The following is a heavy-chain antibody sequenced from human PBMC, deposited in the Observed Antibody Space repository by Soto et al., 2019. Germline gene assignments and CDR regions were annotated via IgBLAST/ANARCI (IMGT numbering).Heavy chain of an antibody. V-gene: IGHV3-33*01. CDR3: ARWEWLERPPALAY. Sequence: GGSLRLSCAASGFTFSSYGMHWVRQAPGKGLEWVAVIWYDGSNKYYADSVKGRFTISRDNSKNTLYLQMNSLRAEDTAVYYSARWEWLERPPALAYWGQGTLVTVSS. J-gene: IGHJ4*02. CDR2: IWYDGSNK. CDR1: GFTFSSYG. D-gene: IGHD1-1*01.